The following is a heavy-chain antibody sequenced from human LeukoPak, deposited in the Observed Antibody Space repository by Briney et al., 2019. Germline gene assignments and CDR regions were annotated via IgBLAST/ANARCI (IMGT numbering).Heavy chain of an antibody. V-gene: IGHV3-48*03. CDR1: GFTFSSYE. J-gene: IGHJ3*02. D-gene: IGHD2-15*01. Sequence: PGGSLRLSCAASGFTFSSYEMNWVRQAPGKGLEWVSYISSSGSTIYYADSVKGRFTISRDNAKNSLYLQMNSLRAEDMALYYCAKDSIPHLGYCSGGSCGGAFDIWGQGTMVTVSS. CDR3: AKDSIPHLGYCSGGSCGGAFDI. CDR2: ISSSGSTI.